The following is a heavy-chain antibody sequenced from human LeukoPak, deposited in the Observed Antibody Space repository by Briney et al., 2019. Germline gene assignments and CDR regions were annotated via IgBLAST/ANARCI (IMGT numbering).Heavy chain of an antibody. Sequence: GGSLRLSYASSGFIFSNYAMHWVRQAPGKGLEWVALISSDGSKIYYADSVKGRFTISRDNSRNTLYLQMNSLRAEDSAVYYCARGLHRRCSGGICYQPFDYWGQGTLVTVSS. V-gene: IGHV3-30*04. J-gene: IGHJ4*02. CDR1: GFIFSNYA. CDR2: ISSDGSKI. CDR3: ARGLHRRCSGGICYQPFDY. D-gene: IGHD2-15*01.